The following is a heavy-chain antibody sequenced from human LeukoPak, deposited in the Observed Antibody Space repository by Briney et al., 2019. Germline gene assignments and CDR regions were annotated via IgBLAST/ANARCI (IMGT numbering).Heavy chain of an antibody. CDR2: ISGSGGST. V-gene: IGHV3-23*01. Sequence: GGSLRLSCAASGFIFSSYGMSWVRQAPGKGLEWVSAISGSGGSTYYADSVKGRFTISRDNSKNTLYLQMDSLRAEDTALYYCARGQQLVKTDWGQGTLVTVSS. CDR1: GFIFSSYG. CDR3: ARGQQLVKTD. D-gene: IGHD6-13*01. J-gene: IGHJ4*02.